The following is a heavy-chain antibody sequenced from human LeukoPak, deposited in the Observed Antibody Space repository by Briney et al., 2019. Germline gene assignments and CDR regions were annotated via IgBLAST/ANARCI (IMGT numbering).Heavy chain of an antibody. J-gene: IGHJ4*02. V-gene: IGHV3-9*03. Sequence: PGGSLRLSCAASGFTFDDYAMHWVRQAPGKGLEWVSGISWNSGSIGYADSVKGRFTISRDNAKNSLYLQMDSLRAEDMALYYCAKDGCSSTSCHLDYWGQGTLVTVSS. CDR2: ISWNSGSI. CDR1: GFTFDDYA. D-gene: IGHD2-2*01. CDR3: AKDGCSSTSCHLDY.